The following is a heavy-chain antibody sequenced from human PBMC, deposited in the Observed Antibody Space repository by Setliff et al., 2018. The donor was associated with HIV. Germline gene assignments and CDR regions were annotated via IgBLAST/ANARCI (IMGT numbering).Heavy chain of an antibody. CDR3: AKDDRYYYDTSDSPSNWFDP. CDR2: INPNSGGT. CDR1: GYTFTAYY. D-gene: IGHD3-22*01. J-gene: IGHJ5*02. V-gene: IGHV1-2*06. Sequence: ASVKVSCKASGYTFTAYYIHWVRQAPGQGLEWMGRINPNSGGTKYGQKFQGRVTMTRDTSMSTAYMELNRLISDDTAVYYCAKDDRYYYDTSDSPSNWFDPWGQGTLVTVSS.